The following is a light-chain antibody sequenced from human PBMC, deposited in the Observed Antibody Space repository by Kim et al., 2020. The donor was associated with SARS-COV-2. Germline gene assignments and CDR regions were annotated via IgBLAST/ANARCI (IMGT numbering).Light chain of an antibody. CDR2: GKN. Sequence: SSELTQDPAVSVALGQTVRITCQGDSLRSYYASWYQQKPGQAPVLVIFGKNNRPSGIPDRFSGSSSGNTASLTITGAQAEDEADYYCNSRDISGNFVVFG. CDR1: SLRSYY. J-gene: IGLJ2*01. V-gene: IGLV3-19*01. CDR3: NSRDISGNFVV.